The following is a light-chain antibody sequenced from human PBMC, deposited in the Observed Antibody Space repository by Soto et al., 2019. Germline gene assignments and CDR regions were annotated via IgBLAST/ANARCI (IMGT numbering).Light chain of an antibody. CDR3: QQYYSTIT. V-gene: IGKV4-1*01. CDR1: QSVLHSSNNKNY. CDR2: WAS. Sequence: DIVLTQSPDSLAVSLGERATINCKSSQSVLHSSNNKNYLTWYQQKPGQPPKLLIYWASTRESGVPDRFSGSGSGTDFTLTISSLQAEDVAVYYCQQYYSTITFGQGTRLEIK. J-gene: IGKJ5*01.